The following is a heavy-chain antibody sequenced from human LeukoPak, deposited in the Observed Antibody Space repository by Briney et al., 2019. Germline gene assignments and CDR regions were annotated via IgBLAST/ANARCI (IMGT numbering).Heavy chain of an antibody. CDR3: ARGSIGNSYYYDSSGYYVDY. V-gene: IGHV1-8*01. Sequence: GASVKVSCKASGYTFTSYDINWVRQATGQGLEWMGWMNPNSGNTGYAQKFQGRVTMTRNTSISTAYMELSSLRSEDTAVYYCARGSIGNSYYYDSSGYYVDYWGQGTLVTVSS. J-gene: IGHJ4*02. CDR1: GYTFTSYD. CDR2: MNPNSGNT. D-gene: IGHD3-22*01.